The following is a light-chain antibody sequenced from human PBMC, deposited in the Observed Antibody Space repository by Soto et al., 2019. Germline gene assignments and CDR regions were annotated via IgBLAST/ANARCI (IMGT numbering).Light chain of an antibody. J-gene: IGKJ1*01. CDR1: QSVSSN. Sequence: DIVMTQSPLSLPVTPGEPATLSCRASQSVSSNLAWYQQKPGQAPRLLIYGASTRATGIPARFSGSGSGTEFTLTISSLQSEDFAVYYCQQYNNWLRTFGQGTKVDIK. CDR2: GAS. CDR3: QQYNNWLRT. V-gene: IGKV3-15*01.